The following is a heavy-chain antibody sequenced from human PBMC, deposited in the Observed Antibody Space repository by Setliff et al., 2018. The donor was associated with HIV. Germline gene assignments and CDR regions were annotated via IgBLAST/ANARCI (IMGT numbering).Heavy chain of an antibody. J-gene: IGHJ5*02. D-gene: IGHD3-22*01. Sequence: SETLSLTCGVSGCSLTSGYYWGWIRQPPGKGLEWIGSIYYSGSTYYNPSLKSRVTISVDTSKNQFSLKLSSVTAADAAVYYCASRVYYYDSSGYLREEGFDPWGQGTLVTVSS. CDR2: IYYSGST. V-gene: IGHV4-38-2*01. CDR3: ASRVYYYDSSGYLREEGFDP. CDR1: GCSLTSGYY.